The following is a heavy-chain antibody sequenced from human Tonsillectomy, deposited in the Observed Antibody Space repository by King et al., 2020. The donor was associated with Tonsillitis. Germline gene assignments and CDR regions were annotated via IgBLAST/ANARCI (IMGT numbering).Heavy chain of an antibody. V-gene: IGHV3-30*18. D-gene: IGHD6-13*01. Sequence: VQLVESGGGVVQPGRSLRLSCAASGFTFSSYGMHWVRQAPGKGLEWVGIISYDGSNKYYADSVKGRFTISRDNSKNTLYLQMNSLRAEDTAVYYCAKDRLSSSSGYYYGMDVWGQGTTVTVSS. CDR2: ISYDGSNK. J-gene: IGHJ6*02. CDR3: AKDRLSSSSGYYYGMDV. CDR1: GFTFSSYG.